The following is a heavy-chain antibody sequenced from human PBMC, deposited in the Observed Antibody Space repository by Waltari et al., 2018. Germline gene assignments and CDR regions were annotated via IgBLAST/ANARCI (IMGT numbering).Heavy chain of an antibody. CDR3: APPPSIAALGY. CDR1: GFPFSSYA. V-gene: IGHV3-30-3*01. CDR2: ISYDGSNK. D-gene: IGHD6-6*01. J-gene: IGHJ4*02. Sequence: QVQLVESGGGVVQPGRSLRLSCAASGFPFSSYAMHWVRQAPGKGLEWVAVISYDGSNKYYADSVKGRFTISRDNSKNTLYLQMNSLRAEDTAVYYCAPPPSIAALGYWGQGTLVTVSS.